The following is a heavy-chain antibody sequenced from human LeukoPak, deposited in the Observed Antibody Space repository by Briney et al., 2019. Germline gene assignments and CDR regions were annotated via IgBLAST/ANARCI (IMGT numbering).Heavy chain of an antibody. D-gene: IGHD3-3*01. CDR3: AGRSNDFWSGFDY. J-gene: IGHJ4*02. V-gene: IGHV1-69*05. CDR1: GGTFSSYA. CDR2: IIPIFGTA. Sequence: ASVKVSCKASGGTFSSYAISWVRQAPGQGLEWMGGIIPIFGTANYAQKFQGRGTITTDESTSTAYMELSSLRSEDTAVYYCAGRSNDFWSGFDYWGQGTLVTVSS.